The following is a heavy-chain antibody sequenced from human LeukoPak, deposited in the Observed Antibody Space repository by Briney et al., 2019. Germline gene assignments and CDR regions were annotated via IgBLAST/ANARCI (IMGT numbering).Heavy chain of an antibody. Sequence: PGGSLRLSCAASGFTFSSYAMSWVRQAPGKGLEWVSAVSGSGGSTYYADSVKGRFTISRDNSKNMLYLQMNSLRAEDTAVYYCAKGHHIVVVPAAISLFDYWGQGTLVTVSS. CDR2: VSGSGGST. CDR1: GFTFSSYA. V-gene: IGHV3-23*01. CDR3: AKGHHIVVVPAAISLFDY. J-gene: IGHJ4*02. D-gene: IGHD2-2*02.